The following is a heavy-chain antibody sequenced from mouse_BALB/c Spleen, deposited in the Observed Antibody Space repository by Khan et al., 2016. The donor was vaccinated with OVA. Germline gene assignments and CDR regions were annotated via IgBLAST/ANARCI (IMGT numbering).Heavy chain of an antibody. J-gene: IGHJ2*01. CDR1: GYTFTSYW. V-gene: IGHV1-7*01. CDR3: ARDRIDY. CDR2: INPTSGYT. Sequence: QVQLQQSGAELAKPGASVKMSCKASGYTFTSYWMHWIKQRPGQGMEWIGYINPTSGYTDSNQTFKDKATLTAAQSSSTAYMQRSSLTSDDSAVDYCARDRIDYWGQGTARTVSS.